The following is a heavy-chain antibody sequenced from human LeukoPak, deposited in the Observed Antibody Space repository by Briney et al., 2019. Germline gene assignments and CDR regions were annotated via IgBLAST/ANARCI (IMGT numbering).Heavy chain of an antibody. J-gene: IGHJ4*02. V-gene: IGHV1-69*05. CDR2: IIPLYGTA. CDR3: ARLSDGGDSFDY. Sequence: SVKVSCEASGGSFRTYTIIWVRQAPGQGLEWMGKIIPLYGTAYYAQKFQGRVTITRDDSTSTAYMELTGLKSTDTATFYCARLSDGGDSFDYWGQGTLLSVSS. CDR1: GGSFRTYT. D-gene: IGHD4-17*01.